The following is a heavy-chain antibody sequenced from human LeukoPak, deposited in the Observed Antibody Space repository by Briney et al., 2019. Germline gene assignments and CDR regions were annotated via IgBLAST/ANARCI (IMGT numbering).Heavy chain of an antibody. Sequence: ASVKVSCKASGYTFINYGLTWVRQAPGQGFEWMGWISAYTGSTNHAQKLQGRATMPTDPSTSTAYMALRSLRSDDTAVYYCARTVGATGAFDIWGQGTMVIVSS. D-gene: IGHD1-26*01. CDR1: GYTFINYG. V-gene: IGHV1-18*01. J-gene: IGHJ3*02. CDR3: ARTVGATGAFDI. CDR2: ISAYTGST.